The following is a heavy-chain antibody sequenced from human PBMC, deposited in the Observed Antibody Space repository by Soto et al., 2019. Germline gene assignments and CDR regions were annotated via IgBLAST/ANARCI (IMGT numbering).Heavy chain of an antibody. J-gene: IGHJ4*02. CDR3: TTWVDYGDYEGFDF. CDR2: VDPNGGGT. V-gene: IGHV1-2*04. D-gene: IGHD4-17*01. Sequence: ASVKVSCKTSGNTFTDYKLHWVRQAPGQGLEWMGWVDPNGGGTNSAQKFQGSVTMTRDTSITTVYLELSRLKTNDTATYFCTTWVDYGDYEGFDFWGQGTLVTVSS. CDR1: GNTFTDYK.